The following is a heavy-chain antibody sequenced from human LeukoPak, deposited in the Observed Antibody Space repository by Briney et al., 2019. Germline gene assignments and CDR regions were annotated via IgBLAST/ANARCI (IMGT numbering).Heavy chain of an antibody. CDR3: AKEACSGTYCIYYFMDV. Sequence: GGSLRLSCAASGFTFSSYGMSWVRQAPGKGLEWVSSITSSSSSIYYADSVKGRFTISRDNAKNSLYLQLNGLRAEDTAVYYCAKEACSGTYCIYYFMDVWGKGTMVTVSS. D-gene: IGHD3-10*02. V-gene: IGHV3-21*01. CDR2: ITSSSSSI. CDR1: GFTFSSYG. J-gene: IGHJ6*03.